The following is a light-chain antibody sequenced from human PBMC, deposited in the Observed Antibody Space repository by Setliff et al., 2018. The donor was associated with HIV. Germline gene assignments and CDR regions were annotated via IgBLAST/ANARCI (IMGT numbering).Light chain of an antibody. CDR3: SSYTSSNTPYV. Sequence: QSVLTQPPSVSGSPGQSVTISCTGTSSDVGTYNRVSWYQQPPGTAPKLMIYEVSNRPSGVSNRFSGSKSGNTASLTISGLQGEDEADYYCSSYTSSNTPYVFGTGTKVTVL. J-gene: IGLJ1*01. CDR1: SSDVGTYNR. V-gene: IGLV2-18*02. CDR2: EVS.